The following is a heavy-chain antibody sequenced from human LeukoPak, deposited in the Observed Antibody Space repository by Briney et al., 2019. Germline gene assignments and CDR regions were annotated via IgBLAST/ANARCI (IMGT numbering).Heavy chain of an antibody. V-gene: IGHV4-34*01. J-gene: IGHJ5*02. CDR3: ARGWFGELLSNWFDP. CDR2: INHSGST. D-gene: IGHD3-10*01. CDR1: GGSFSGYY. Sequence: SETLSLTCAVYGGSFSGYYWSWIRQPPGKGLEWIGEINHSGSTNYNPSPKSRVTISVDTSKNQFSLKLSSVTAADTAVYYCARGWFGELLSNWFDPWGQGTLVTVSS.